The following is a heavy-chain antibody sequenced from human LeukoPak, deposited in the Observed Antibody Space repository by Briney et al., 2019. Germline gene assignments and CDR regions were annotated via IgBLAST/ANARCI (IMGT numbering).Heavy chain of an antibody. V-gene: IGHV3-30*02. Sequence: SGGSLRLSCAASGFTFSSYSMNWVRQAPGKGLEWVAYIRSDGYHTYFADSVKGRFTISRDNSKNTLYLQMNSLRAEDTAVYLCAKRDTSGSYYFDYWGQGTLVTVSS. CDR3: AKRDTSGSYYFDY. J-gene: IGHJ4*02. CDR1: GFTFSSYS. CDR2: IRSDGYHT. D-gene: IGHD3-22*01.